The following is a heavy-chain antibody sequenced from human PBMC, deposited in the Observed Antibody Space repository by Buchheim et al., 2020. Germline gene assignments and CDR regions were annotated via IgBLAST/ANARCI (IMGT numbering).Heavy chain of an antibody. D-gene: IGHD2-2*02. V-gene: IGHV3-11*05. Sequence: QVQLVESGGGLVKPGGSLRLSCAASGFTFSDYYMSWIRQAPGKGLEWVSYISSSSSYTNYADSVKGRFTISRDNAKNSLYLQMNSLRAEDTAVYYCARSSCSSTSCYRRNNWFDPWGQGTL. CDR3: ARSSCSSTSCYRRNNWFDP. CDR1: GFTFSDYY. CDR2: ISSSSSYT. J-gene: IGHJ5*02.